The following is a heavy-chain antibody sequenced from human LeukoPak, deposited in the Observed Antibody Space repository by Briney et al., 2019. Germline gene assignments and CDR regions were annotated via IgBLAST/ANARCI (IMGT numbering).Heavy chain of an antibody. D-gene: IGHD2-8*01. Sequence: PSETLSLTCTVSGYSLSSGYYWGWIRQPPGKGLEWIGSIYHSGSTYYNPSLKSRVTISVDTSKNQFSLKLTSVTAAGTAVYYCAKSNGYGLVDIWGQGTMVTVSS. J-gene: IGHJ3*02. CDR2: IYHSGST. CDR3: AKSNGYGLVDI. V-gene: IGHV4-38-2*02. CDR1: GYSLSSGYY.